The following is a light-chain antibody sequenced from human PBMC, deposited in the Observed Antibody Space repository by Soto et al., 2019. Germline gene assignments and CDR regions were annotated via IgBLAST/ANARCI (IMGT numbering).Light chain of an antibody. CDR1: QSLLHSNGYNY. V-gene: IGKV2-28*01. J-gene: IGKJ1*01. Sequence: DIVMTQSPLSLPVTPGEPASISCRSSQSLLHSNGYNYLDWYLQKPAQSPQLLIYLGSNRASGVPDRFSGSGSGTAFTLKISRVEAEDVGVYYCMQALQTPWTFGQGTKVEIK. CDR3: MQALQTPWT. CDR2: LGS.